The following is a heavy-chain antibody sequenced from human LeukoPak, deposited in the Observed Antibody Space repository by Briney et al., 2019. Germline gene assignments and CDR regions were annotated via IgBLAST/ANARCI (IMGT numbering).Heavy chain of an antibody. CDR2: IKQDGSEK. D-gene: IGHD6-13*01. J-gene: IGHJ4*02. Sequence: PGGSLRLSCAASGFTFSSYWMSWVRQAPGKGLEWVANIKQDGSEKYYVDSVKGRFTISRDNAKNSLYLQMNSLRAEDTAVYYCASHSSSWYGGEFDYWGQGTLVTVSS. V-gene: IGHV3-7*01. CDR3: ASHSSSWYGGEFDY. CDR1: GFTFSSYW.